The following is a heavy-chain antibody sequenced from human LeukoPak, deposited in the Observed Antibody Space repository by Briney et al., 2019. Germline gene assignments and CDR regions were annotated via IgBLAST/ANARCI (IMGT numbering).Heavy chain of an antibody. CDR3: ARDPVGFWSGYLYYYYGMDV. D-gene: IGHD3-3*01. J-gene: IGHJ6*02. CDR2: IYYSGST. Sequence: SETLSLTCTVSGGSVSSGSYYWSWIRQPPGKGLEWMGYIYYSGSTNYNPSLKSRVTISVDTSKNQFSLKLSSVTAADTAVYYCARDPVGFWSGYLYYYYGMDVWGQGTTATVSS. CDR1: GGSVSSGSYY. V-gene: IGHV4-61*01.